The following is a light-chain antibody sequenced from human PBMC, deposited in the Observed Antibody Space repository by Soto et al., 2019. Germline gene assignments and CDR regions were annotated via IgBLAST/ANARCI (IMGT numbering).Light chain of an antibody. CDR3: QQTRSYPST. CDR1: QDINSY. Sequence: DIQMTQSPSSLSASVGDRVTIICRASQDINSYLAWYQQKPGKAPNLLIYEASILQRGVPSRFSGSISGTDFTLTISSLQAEDFATYYCQQTRSYPSTFGGGTKVDIK. V-gene: IGKV1-9*01. J-gene: IGKJ4*01. CDR2: EAS.